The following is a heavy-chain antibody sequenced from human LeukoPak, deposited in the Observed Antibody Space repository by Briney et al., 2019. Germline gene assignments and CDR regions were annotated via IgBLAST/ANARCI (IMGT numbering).Heavy chain of an antibody. D-gene: IGHD6-19*01. J-gene: IGHJ4*02. V-gene: IGHV3-11*04. Sequence: GGSLRLSCAASGFTFSDYYMSWIRQAPGKGLEWVSYIRSSDTTISYADSVKGRFTISRDNSKNTLYLQMNSLRAEDTAVYYCARGWAVAGPFDYWGQGTLVTVSS. CDR1: GFTFSDYY. CDR2: IRSSDTTI. CDR3: ARGWAVAGPFDY.